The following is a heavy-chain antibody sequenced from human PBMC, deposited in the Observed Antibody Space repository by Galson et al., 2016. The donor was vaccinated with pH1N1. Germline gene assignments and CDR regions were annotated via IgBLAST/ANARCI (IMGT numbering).Heavy chain of an antibody. V-gene: IGHV3-7*04. J-gene: IGHJ4*02. CDR3: ARDLAFCGGDCPYYFDI. CDR1: GFAFSDSW. D-gene: IGHD2-21*02. Sequence: PLRLSCAASGFAFSDSWMSWVGQTPGKGLEWVANIHQAGSETYDLDSVRGRFTISRDNTKNSLFLQLNSLRSDDTGVYYCARDLAFCGGDCPYYFDIWGQGTLVSVSS. CDR2: IHQAGSET.